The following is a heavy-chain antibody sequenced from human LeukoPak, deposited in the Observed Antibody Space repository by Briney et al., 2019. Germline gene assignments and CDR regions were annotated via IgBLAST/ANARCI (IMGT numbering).Heavy chain of an antibody. CDR3: ARDSAGYSYGYAFDY. Sequence: PSETLSLTCSVSGGSVSSYYWSWIRQPPGKGLEWIVFYHDGGSTVYNPSFKSRVTISVDTSKNQFSLKLSSVTAADTAVYYCARDSAGYSYGYAFDYWGQGTLVTVSS. D-gene: IGHD5-18*01. CDR1: GGSVSSYY. CDR2: YHDGGST. J-gene: IGHJ4*02. V-gene: IGHV4-59*02.